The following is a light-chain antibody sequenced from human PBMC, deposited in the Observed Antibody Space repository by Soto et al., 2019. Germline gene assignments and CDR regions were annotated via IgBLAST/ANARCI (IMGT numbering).Light chain of an antibody. CDR2: LGS. J-gene: IGKJ2*01. Sequence: DIVMTQSPISLPVTPGEPASISCRSSQSLLHSDGYNYLDWYLQKPGQSPQLLIYLGSNRASGVPDRFSGSGSGTHFTLRISRVEAEDVGVYYCMQALQTGYTFGQGTKLEIK. CDR3: MQALQTGYT. V-gene: IGKV2-28*01. CDR1: QSLLHSDGYNY.